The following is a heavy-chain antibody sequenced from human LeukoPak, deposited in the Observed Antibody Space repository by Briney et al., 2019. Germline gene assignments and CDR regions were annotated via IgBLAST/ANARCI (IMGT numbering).Heavy chain of an antibody. D-gene: IGHD3-10*01. Sequence: SETLSLTCTVSGDSLSSSYWSWIRQPAGQRLEWIGHIHTSGSTHYNPSLKSRLTMSVDTSKNQFSLNLTSVTAADTAVYYCARGLNYYGSGSYYTDDYWGQGTLVTVSS. CDR3: ARGLNYYGSGSYYTDDY. V-gene: IGHV4-4*07. J-gene: IGHJ4*02. CDR1: GDSLSSSY. CDR2: IHTSGST.